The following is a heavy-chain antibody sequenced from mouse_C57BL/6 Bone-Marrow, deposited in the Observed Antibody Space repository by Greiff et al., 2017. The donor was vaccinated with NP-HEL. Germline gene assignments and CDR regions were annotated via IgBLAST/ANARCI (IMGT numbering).Heavy chain of an antibody. J-gene: IGHJ4*01. CDR3: VRRGSRGAMDY. V-gene: IGHV10-1*01. CDR2: IRSKSNNYAT. D-gene: IGHD1-1*01. CDR1: GFSFNTYA. Sequence: EVQGVESGGGLVQPKGSLKLSCAASGFSFNTYAMNWVRQAPGKGLEWVARIRSKSNNYATYYADSVKDRFTISRDDSESMLYLQMNNLKTEDTAMYYCVRRGSRGAMDYWGQGTSVTVSS.